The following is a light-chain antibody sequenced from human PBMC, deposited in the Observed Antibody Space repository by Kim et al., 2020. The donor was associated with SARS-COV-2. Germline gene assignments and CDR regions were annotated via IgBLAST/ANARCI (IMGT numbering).Light chain of an antibody. V-gene: IGKV3-20*01. CDR2: GAS. CDR3: QQYDSPLLT. CDR1: QSVTSNC. J-gene: IGKJ4*01. Sequence: SPAERATLSFRASQSVTSNCLGWYQLQPGQAPRLLIYGASTRATGIPDRFSGSASGTDFALTISRLEPEDAAVYCCQQYDSPLLTFGGGTKVDIK.